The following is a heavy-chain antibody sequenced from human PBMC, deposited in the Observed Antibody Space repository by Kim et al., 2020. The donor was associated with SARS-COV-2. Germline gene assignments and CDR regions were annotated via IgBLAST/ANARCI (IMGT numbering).Heavy chain of an antibody. V-gene: IGHV3-74*01. J-gene: IGHJ4*02. Sequence: DTVKSRDTISRENDKNKVYQQMNRLRAEDTAVYYCARDNDGSGRNNPFDYWGQGTLVTVSS. CDR3: ARDNDGSGRNNPFDY. D-gene: IGHD3-10*01.